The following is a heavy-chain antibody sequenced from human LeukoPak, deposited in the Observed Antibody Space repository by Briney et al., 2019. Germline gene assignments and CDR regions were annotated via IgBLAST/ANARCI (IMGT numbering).Heavy chain of an antibody. CDR3: ARGASYADYFDY. V-gene: IGHV3-30-3*01. Sequence: PGGSLRLSCAASGFTFSSYAMHWVRQAPGKGLEWVAVISYDGSNKYYADSVKGRFTISRDNSKNTLYLQMNSLRAEDTAVYYCARGASYADYFDYWGQGTLVTVSS. J-gene: IGHJ4*02. CDR2: ISYDGSNK. D-gene: IGHD5-18*01. CDR1: GFTFSSYA.